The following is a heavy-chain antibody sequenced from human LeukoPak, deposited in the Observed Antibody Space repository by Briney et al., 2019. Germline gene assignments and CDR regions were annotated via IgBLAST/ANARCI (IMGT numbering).Heavy chain of an antibody. V-gene: IGHV3-23*01. CDR3: AKDYDFWSGYFDY. D-gene: IGHD3-3*01. Sequence: GGSLRLSCAASGFTFSSYAMSWVRQAPGKGLEWVSAISGSGGSTYYADSVKGRFTISRDNSKNTLYLEMNSLRAEDTAVYYCAKDYDFWSGYFDYWGQGTLVTVSS. CDR1: GFTFSSYA. CDR2: ISGSGGST. J-gene: IGHJ4*02.